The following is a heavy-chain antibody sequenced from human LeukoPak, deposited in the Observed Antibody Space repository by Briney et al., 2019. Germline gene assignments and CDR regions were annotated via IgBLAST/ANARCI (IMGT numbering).Heavy chain of an antibody. CDR3: AKDLGRYRNNFFDY. CDR1: GFTFSSYA. J-gene: IGHJ4*02. CDR2: ISGSGDRT. Sequence: PGGSLRLPCAASGFTFSSYAMSWVHQAPGKGLEWVSGISGSGDRTHDADSVKGRFTISRDNSKNTVYLQMNSLRADDTAVYYCAKDLGRYRNNFFDYWGQGNLVTVSS. V-gene: IGHV3-23*01. D-gene: IGHD1-26*01.